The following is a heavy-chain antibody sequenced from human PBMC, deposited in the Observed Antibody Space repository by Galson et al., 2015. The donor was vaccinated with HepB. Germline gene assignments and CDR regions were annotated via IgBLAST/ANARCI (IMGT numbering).Heavy chain of an antibody. CDR1: GFTFDDYG. Sequence: SLRLSCAASGFTFDDYGMSWVRQAPGKGLEWVSGINWNGGSTGYADSVKGRFTISRDNAKNSLYLQMNSLRAEDTALYYCARDLDILTGPYYYYGMDVWGQGTTVTVSS. V-gene: IGHV3-20*04. CDR2: INWNGGST. J-gene: IGHJ6*02. CDR3: ARDLDILTGPYYYYGMDV. D-gene: IGHD3-9*01.